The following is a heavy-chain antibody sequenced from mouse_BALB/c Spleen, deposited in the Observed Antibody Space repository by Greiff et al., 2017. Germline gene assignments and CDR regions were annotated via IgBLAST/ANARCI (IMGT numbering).Heavy chain of an antibody. CDR3: ARSYYYGSSHWYFDV. D-gene: IGHD1-1*01. Sequence: VQLQQSGAELMKPGASVKISCKATGYTFSSYWIEWVKQRPGHGLEWIGEILPGSGSTNYNEKFKGKATFTADTSSNTAYMQLSSLTSEDSAVYYCARSYYYGSSHWYFDVWGAGTTVTVSS. CDR1: GYTFSSYW. V-gene: IGHV1-9*01. CDR2: ILPGSGST. J-gene: IGHJ1*01.